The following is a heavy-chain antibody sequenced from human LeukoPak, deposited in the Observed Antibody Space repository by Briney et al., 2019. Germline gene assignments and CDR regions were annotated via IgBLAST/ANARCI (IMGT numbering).Heavy chain of an antibody. J-gene: IGHJ4*02. CDR1: GGSISSYY. CDR2: IYYSGST. V-gene: IGHV4-59*01. CDR3: ARERESSSHFDY. D-gene: IGHD6-6*01. Sequence: SETLSLTCTVSGGSISSYYWSWIRQPPGKGLEWIGYIYYSGSTNYNPSLKSRVTISVDTSKNQFSLKLSSVTAADTAVYHCARERESSSHFDYWGQGTLVTVSS.